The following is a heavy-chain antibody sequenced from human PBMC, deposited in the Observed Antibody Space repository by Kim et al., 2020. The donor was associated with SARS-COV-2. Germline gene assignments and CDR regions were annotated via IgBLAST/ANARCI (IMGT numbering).Heavy chain of an antibody. CDR3: ARGRGGLSMIVGVKGYYH. J-gene: IGHJ6*01. Sequence: SETLSLTCAVYGGSFSGYYWSWIRQPPGKGLEWIGEINHSGSTNYNPSLKSRVTISVDTSKNQFSLKLSSVTAADTAVYYCARGRGGLSMIVGVKGYYH. D-gene: IGHD3-22*01. CDR1: GGSFSGYY. V-gene: IGHV4-34*01. CDR2: INHSGST.